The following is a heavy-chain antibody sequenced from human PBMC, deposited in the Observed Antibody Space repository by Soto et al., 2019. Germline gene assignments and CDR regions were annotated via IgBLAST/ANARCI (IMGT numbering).Heavy chain of an antibody. CDR3: TTDGLQYYYDSSGYAFDI. D-gene: IGHD3-22*01. V-gene: IGHV3-15*01. Sequence: PDVCLRLSCSASGFTFSNGSMSWVRQAPGKGLAWVGRIKSKTDGGTTDYAAPVKGRFTISRDDSKNTLYLQMNSLKTEDTAVYYCTTDGLQYYYDSSGYAFDIWRQGTMVTV. CDR2: IKSKTDGGTT. CDR1: GFTFSNGS. J-gene: IGHJ3*02.